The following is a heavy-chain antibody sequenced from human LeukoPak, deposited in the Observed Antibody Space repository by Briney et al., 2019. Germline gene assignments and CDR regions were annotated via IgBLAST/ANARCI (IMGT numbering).Heavy chain of an antibody. D-gene: IGHD1-1*01. CDR1: GYTFTGYY. CDR3: ACKSWNGAIDY. J-gene: IGHJ4*02. V-gene: IGHV1-2*02. Sequence: GASVKVSCKASGYTFTGYYMHWVRQAPGQGLEWMGWINPDSGGTDYAQKFQGRVTMTRDTSISTAYMELSRLRSDDTAVYYCACKSWNGAIDYWGQGTLVTVSS. CDR2: INPDSGGT.